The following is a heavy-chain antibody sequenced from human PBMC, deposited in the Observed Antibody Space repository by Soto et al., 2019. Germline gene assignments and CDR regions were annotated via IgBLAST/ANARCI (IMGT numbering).Heavy chain of an antibody. V-gene: IGHV3-21*01. Sequence: PGGSLRLSCAASGFTFSSYAMNWVRQAPGKGLEWVSSISSRSSYIYYADSVKGRFTISRDNAKISVYLQMNSLRAEDTAVYYCARDQRYDFWSGYYRDYGMDVWGQGTTVTAP. J-gene: IGHJ6*02. CDR3: ARDQRYDFWSGYYRDYGMDV. CDR1: GFTFSSYA. D-gene: IGHD3-3*01. CDR2: ISSRSSYI.